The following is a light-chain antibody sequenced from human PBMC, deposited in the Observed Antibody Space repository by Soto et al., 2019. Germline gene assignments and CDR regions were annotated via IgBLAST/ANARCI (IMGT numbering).Light chain of an antibody. V-gene: IGLV2-14*01. Sequence: QSALTQPASVSGSPGQSITVSCTGTYNDIGAYDSVSWYQHHPGRAPKLLIYGVNRRPSGISYRFSASTSGNTASLTISGLQAEDEADYYCTSYTTDTTYVFGTGTKVTVL. CDR1: YNDIGAYDS. CDR2: GVN. CDR3: TSYTTDTTYV. J-gene: IGLJ1*01.